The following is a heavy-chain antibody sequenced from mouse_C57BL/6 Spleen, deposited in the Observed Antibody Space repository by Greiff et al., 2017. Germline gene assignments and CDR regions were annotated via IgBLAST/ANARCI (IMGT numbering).Heavy chain of an antibody. D-gene: IGHD3-2*02. CDR3: ASPQATVYFDY. J-gene: IGHJ2*01. Sequence: QVQLQQSGPELVKPGASVKLSCKASGYTFTSYDINWVKQRPGQGLEWIGWIYPRDGSPKYNEKFKGKATLTVDTSSSTAYMELHSLTSEDAAFFFCASPQATVYFDYWGQGTTLTVSS. CDR2: IYPRDGSP. V-gene: IGHV1-85*01. CDR1: GYTFTSYD.